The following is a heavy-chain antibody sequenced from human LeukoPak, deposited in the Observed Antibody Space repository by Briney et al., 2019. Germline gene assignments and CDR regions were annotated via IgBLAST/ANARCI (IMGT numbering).Heavy chain of an antibody. J-gene: IGHJ3*02. V-gene: IGHV3-21*01. CDR3: ARDQGQWLVEDAFDI. CDR1: GFTFSSYA. D-gene: IGHD6-19*01. CDR2: ISTTTSYM. Sequence: GGSLRLSCAASGFTFSSYAMSWVRQAPGKGLEWVSSISTTTSYMYYADSVKGRFTISRDNAKNSLYLQMNSLRAEDTAVYYCARDQGQWLVEDAFDIWGQGTMVTVSS.